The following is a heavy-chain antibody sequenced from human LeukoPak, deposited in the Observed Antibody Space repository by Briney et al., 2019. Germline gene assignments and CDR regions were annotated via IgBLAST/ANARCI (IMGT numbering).Heavy chain of an antibody. J-gene: IGHJ4*02. V-gene: IGHV1-2*02. CDR2: INPNSGGT. D-gene: IGHD4-17*01. CDR1: GYTFTGYY. CDR3: ASSEYGDYRYYFDY. Sequence: ASVKVSCKASGYTFTGYYMHWVRQAPGQGLEWMGWINPNSGGTNYAQKFQGRVTMTRDTSISTAYMELSRLRSDDTAVYYCASSEYGDYRYYFDYWGQGTLVTVSS.